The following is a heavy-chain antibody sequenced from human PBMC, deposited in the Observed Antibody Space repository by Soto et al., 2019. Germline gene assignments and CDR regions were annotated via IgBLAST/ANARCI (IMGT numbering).Heavy chain of an antibody. J-gene: IGHJ4*02. CDR1: GGSISSGDYY. V-gene: IGHV4-30-4*01. CDR3: ARSVGGCSGGSCPDY. D-gene: IGHD2-15*01. CDR2: IYYSGST. Sequence: SETLSLTCTVSGGSISSGDYYWSWIRQPPGKGLEWIGYIYYSGSTYYNPSLKSRVTISVDTSKNQFSLKLSSVTAADTAVYYCARSVGGCSGGSCPDYWGQGTLVTVSS.